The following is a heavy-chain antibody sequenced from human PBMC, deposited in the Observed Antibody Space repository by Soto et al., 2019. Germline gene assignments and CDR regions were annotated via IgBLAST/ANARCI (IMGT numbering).Heavy chain of an antibody. CDR1: GFSLSNSGVG. CDR2: IYWDGDE. Sequence: QITLKESGPTLVKPRQTLTLTCTFSGFSLSNSGVGVAWIRQPPGKALEWLALIYWDGDERYSLSLKTRVTITKDTSKNQVVLTLTNMDPVDTATYYCAHTGSIAVVADWGQGTLVTVSS. V-gene: IGHV2-5*02. CDR3: AHTGSIAVVAD. J-gene: IGHJ4*02. D-gene: IGHD6-19*01.